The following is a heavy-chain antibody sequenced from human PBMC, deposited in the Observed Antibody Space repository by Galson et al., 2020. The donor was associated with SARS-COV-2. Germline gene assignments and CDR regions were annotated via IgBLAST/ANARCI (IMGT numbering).Heavy chain of an antibody. CDR3: ASRRPFNYDILTEL. Sequence: SETLSLTCTVSGGSISSGDYYWSWIRQPPGKGLEWIGYIYYSGSTYYNPSLKSRVTISVDTSKNQFSLKLSSVTAADTAVYYCASRRPFNYDILTELWGQGTMVTVSS. V-gene: IGHV4-30-4*01. CDR1: GGSISSGDYY. CDR2: IYYSGST. D-gene: IGHD3-9*01. J-gene: IGHJ3*01.